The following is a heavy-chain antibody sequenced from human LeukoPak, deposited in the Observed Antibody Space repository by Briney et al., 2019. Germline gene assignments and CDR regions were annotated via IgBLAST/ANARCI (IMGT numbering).Heavy chain of an antibody. CDR1: GFTFSSYA. Sequence: GGSLRLSCAASGFTFSSYAMHWVRQAPGKGLEWVAVISYDGSNKYYADSVKGRFTISRDNSKNTLYLQMNSLRAEDTAVYYCAKDGGHCSSTNCASYYYYYYMDVWGRGTTVTVSS. J-gene: IGHJ6*03. V-gene: IGHV3-30-3*01. CDR2: ISYDGSNK. CDR3: AKDGGHCSSTNCASYYYYYYMDV. D-gene: IGHD2-2*01.